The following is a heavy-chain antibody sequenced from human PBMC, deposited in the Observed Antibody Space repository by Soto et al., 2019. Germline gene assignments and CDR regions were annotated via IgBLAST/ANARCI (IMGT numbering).Heavy chain of an antibody. Sequence: EVQLVESGGGLVQPGGSLRLSCAASGFTFSSYSMNWVRQAPGKGLEWVSYIRSSSSTRYYADSVKGRFTISRDNAKNLLYLQMHSLRDEDTAVYYCARDCLSGSYCGAAFDIWGQGTMVTVSS. D-gene: IGHD1-26*01. CDR2: IRSSSSTR. V-gene: IGHV3-48*02. CDR3: ARDCLSGSYCGAAFDI. CDR1: GFTFSSYS. J-gene: IGHJ3*02.